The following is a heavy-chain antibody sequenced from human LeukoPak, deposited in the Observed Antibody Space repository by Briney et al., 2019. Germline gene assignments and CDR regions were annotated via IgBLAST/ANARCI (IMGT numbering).Heavy chain of an antibody. D-gene: IGHD3-10*01. CDR1: GGSISSYY. CDR3: ARDLGSGVYYYYYYMDV. Sequence: SETLSLTCTVSGGSISSYYWSWIRQPAGKGLERIGRIYTSGSTNYNPSLKSRVTMSVDTSKNQFSLKLSSVTAADTAVYYCARDLGSGVYYYYYYMDVWGKGTTVTVSS. CDR2: IYTSGST. V-gene: IGHV4-4*07. J-gene: IGHJ6*03.